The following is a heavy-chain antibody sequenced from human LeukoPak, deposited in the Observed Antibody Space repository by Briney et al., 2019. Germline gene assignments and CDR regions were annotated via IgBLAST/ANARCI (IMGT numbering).Heavy chain of an antibody. V-gene: IGHV3-21*01. CDR3: AKGGRNSISSD. J-gene: IGHJ4*02. CDR1: GFAFSSYW. Sequence: GGSLRLSCAASGFAFSSYWMSWVRQAPGKGLEWVSSISSSSSYIYYADSVKGRFTISRDNAKNSLYLQMNSLRAEDTAVYYCAKGGRNSISSDWGQGTLVTVSS. D-gene: IGHD2-2*01. CDR2: ISSSSSYI.